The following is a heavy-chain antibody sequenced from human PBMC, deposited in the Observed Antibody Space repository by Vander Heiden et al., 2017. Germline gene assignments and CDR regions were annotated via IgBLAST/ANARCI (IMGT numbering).Heavy chain of an antibody. J-gene: IGHJ3*02. Sequence: EVQLVESGGGLVQPGGSLRLSCAASGFTFSSYSLTWVRQAPGKGLEWVSYIGTSSSNIYYADSVKGRFTISRDNAKNSLYLQMNSLRAEDTAVYYCARRVVGAPRAFDIWGQGTMVTVSS. CDR3: ARRVVGAPRAFDI. V-gene: IGHV3-48*01. CDR2: IGTSSSNI. CDR1: GFTFSSYS. D-gene: IGHD1-26*01.